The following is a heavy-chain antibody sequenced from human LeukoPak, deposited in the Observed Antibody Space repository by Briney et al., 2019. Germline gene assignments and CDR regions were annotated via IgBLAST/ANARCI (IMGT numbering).Heavy chain of an antibody. CDR2: ISDDGERK. D-gene: IGHD4/OR15-4a*01. Sequence: GGSLRLSCVASGFTFSNYYMHWVRQAPGKGLEWVAIISDDGERKFYADSVRGRITISRDKSKNTLFLQMNSLRADDTAVYFCAKDLSGHWCIDYWGQGTLVTGSS. J-gene: IGHJ4*02. CDR3: AKDLSGHWCIDY. CDR1: GFTFSNYY. V-gene: IGHV3-30*18.